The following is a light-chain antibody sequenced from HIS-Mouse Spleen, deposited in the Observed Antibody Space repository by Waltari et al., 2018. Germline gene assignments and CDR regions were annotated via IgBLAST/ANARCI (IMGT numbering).Light chain of an antibody. CDR2: KAS. Sequence: DIQMTQSPSTLSASVGDRVTITCRASQSISSWLAWYQQKPGKAPKLLIYKASSLESGVPSRFSGSGSGTEFTLTISSLQPDDFATYYCQQYNSYSPGGITFVPGTKVDIK. CDR1: QSISSW. V-gene: IGKV1-5*03. J-gene: IGKJ3*01. CDR3: QQYNSYSPGGIT.